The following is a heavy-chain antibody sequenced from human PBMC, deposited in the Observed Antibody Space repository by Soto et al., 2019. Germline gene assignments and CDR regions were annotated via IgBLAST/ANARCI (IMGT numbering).Heavy chain of an antibody. CDR2: IRSADYGGTT. D-gene: IGHD2-21*02. CDR1: GFTFSHYA. J-gene: IGHJ3*01. V-gene: IGHV3-49*04. Sequence: PGGSLRLSCSGSGFTFSHYAINWVRQAPGKGLEWLGFIRSADYGGTTEHAASVKGRFSVSRDDSKSIAYLQMSSLKTEDTAIYYCTRSTATAYVFDLWGQGTMVTVSS. CDR3: TRSTATAYVFDL.